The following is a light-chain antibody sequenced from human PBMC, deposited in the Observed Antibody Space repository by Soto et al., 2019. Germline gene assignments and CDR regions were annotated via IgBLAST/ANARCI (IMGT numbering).Light chain of an antibody. CDR1: SSDVGGYNY. CDR2: EVV. Sequence: QSVLTQPASVSGSLGQSISISCTGSSSDVGGYNYVSWYQYHPGKAPRLIIYEVVQRPSGVPDRFSGSKSGNTASLTVPGLQAADEADYFCKSYAGSNTYVFGSGTKVTVL. CDR3: KSYAGSNTYV. J-gene: IGLJ1*01. V-gene: IGLV2-8*01.